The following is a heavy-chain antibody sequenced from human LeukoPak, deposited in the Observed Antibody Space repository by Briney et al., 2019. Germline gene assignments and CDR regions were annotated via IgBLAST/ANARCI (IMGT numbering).Heavy chain of an antibody. CDR2: IHYSGST. Sequence: PSETLSLTCTVSGGSTSTTTYYWGWVRQPPGKGLEWIGNIHYSGSTYYNPSLKSRVTISVDTSKNQFPLKLNFVAAADTAVYYWARQFNIGWESCLDPWGQGTLVTVSS. CDR1: GGSTSTTTYY. D-gene: IGHD6-19*01. V-gene: IGHV4-39*01. CDR3: ARQFNIGWESCLDP. J-gene: IGHJ5*02.